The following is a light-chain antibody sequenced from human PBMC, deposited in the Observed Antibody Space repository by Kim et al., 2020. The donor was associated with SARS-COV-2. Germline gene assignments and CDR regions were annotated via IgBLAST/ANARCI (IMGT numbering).Light chain of an antibody. CDR3: QAWASSTGV. CDR1: TLGDKY. J-gene: IGLJ2*01. CDR2: QDS. V-gene: IGLV3-1*01. Sequence: SYELTQPPSVSVSPGQTASITCSGDTLGDKYACWYQQKPGQSPVLVIYQDSKRPSGIPERFSGSNSGTTAPLTISGTQAMDEADYYCQAWASSTGVFGGG.